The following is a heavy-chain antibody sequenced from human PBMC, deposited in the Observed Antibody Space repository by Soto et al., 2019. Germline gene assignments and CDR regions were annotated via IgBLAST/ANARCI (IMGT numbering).Heavy chain of an antibody. CDR2: VDSAGSGT. CDR3: ATVFEH. CDR1: GITFSGFW. J-gene: IGHJ4*02. Sequence: VPLVESGGGSVQPGGSLRLSCVASGITFSGFWMHWVRQVPGKGLVWVARVDSAGSGTSYADSVKGRFTISRDNAKNTLSLHMDILRVEDTAVYYCATVFEHWGQGIPVTVSS. V-gene: IGHV3-74*01.